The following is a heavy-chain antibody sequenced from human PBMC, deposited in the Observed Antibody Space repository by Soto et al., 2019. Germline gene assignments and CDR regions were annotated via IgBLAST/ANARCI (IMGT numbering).Heavy chain of an antibody. CDR2: IYYSGST. J-gene: IGHJ4*02. Sequence: QVQLQESGPGLVKPSETLSLTCTVSGGSVSSGSYYWSWIRQPPGKGLEWIGYIYYSGSTNYNPSLKSRVTISVDTSKNQFSLKLSSVTAADTAVYYCARDLRGYSSRWYGLFGYWGQGTLVTVSS. CDR3: ARDLRGYSSRWYGLFGY. V-gene: IGHV4-61*01. D-gene: IGHD6-13*01. CDR1: GGSVSSGSYY.